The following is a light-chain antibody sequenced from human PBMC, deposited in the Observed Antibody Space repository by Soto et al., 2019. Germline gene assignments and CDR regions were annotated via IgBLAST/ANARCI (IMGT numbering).Light chain of an antibody. Sequence: EFVLTQSPVTLSLSPVERATLSFRASQSVSINLAWYQQKPGRAPRLLIYDAFNRANGIPARFSGSGSGTDFTLTISSLEPEDFAVYYCQQSSKWTPITFGGGTKVDIK. J-gene: IGKJ4*01. CDR1: QSVSIN. V-gene: IGKV3-11*01. CDR3: QQSSKWTPIT. CDR2: DAF.